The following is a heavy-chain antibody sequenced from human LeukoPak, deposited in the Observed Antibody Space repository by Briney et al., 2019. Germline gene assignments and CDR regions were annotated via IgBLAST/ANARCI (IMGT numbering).Heavy chain of an antibody. CDR2: ISSSSSYI. V-gene: IGHV3-21*01. CDR3: ARERGHFDY. J-gene: IGHJ4*02. Sequence: LEWVSSISSSSSYIYYADSVKGRFTISRDNAKNSLYLQMNSLRAEDTAVYYCARERGHFDYWGQGTLVTVSS.